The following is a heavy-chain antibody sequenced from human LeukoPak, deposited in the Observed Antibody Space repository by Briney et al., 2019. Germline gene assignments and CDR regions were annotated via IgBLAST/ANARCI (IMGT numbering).Heavy chain of an antibody. J-gene: IGHJ6*02. CDR1: GYTFISYD. V-gene: IGHV1-8*01. D-gene: IGHD3-3*01. CDR3: AKDVYDFWSGYYYYYYYGMDV. Sequence: ASVKVSCKPSGYTFISYDINWVRQATGQGLEWMGWMNPNSANTGYAQKFQGRVTMTRDTSTSTVYMELSSLRSEDTAVYYCAKDVYDFWSGYYYYYYYGMDVWGQGTTVTVSS. CDR2: MNPNSANT.